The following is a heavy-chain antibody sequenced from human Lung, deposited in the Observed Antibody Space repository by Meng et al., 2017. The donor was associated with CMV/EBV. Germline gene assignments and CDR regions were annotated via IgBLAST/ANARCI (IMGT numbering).Heavy chain of an antibody. CDR1: GYTFTTYD. J-gene: IGHJ6*02. V-gene: IGHV1-8*01. Sequence: SVKVSXKASGYTFTTYDINWVRQATGQGLEWMGWMNPNSGNTGYAQKFQGRVTLTRVTSISTAYMELSSLTSDDTAAYYCARTRIEVEPDGRKIKYYNYGMDVWGQGTXVTVSS. CDR3: ARTRIEVEPDGRKIKYYNYGMDV. CDR2: MNPNSGNT. D-gene: IGHD2-2*01.